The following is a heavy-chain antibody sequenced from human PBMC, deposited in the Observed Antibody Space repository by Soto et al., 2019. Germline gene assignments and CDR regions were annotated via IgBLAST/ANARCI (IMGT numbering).Heavy chain of an antibody. CDR2: ISGSGGST. CDR1: GFTFSSYA. J-gene: IGHJ5*02. D-gene: IGHD6-25*01. CDR3: AKDAVSARPYWFEP. V-gene: IGHV3-23*01. Sequence: VRSLRVSCTASGFTFSSYAMSWVRQTPGKGLEWVSAISGSGGSTYYADSVKGRFTISRDNSKNTLYLQMNSLRAEDTAVYYCAKDAVSARPYWFEPWGQGTLVTVSS.